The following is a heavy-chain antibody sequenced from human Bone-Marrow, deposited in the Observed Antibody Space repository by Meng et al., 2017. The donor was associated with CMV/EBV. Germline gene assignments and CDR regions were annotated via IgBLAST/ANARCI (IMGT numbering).Heavy chain of an antibody. CDR1: GGSISSNSYY. V-gene: IGHV4-39*07. CDR3: AREGYYDSSGSDAFDI. Sequence: SETLSLTCTVSGGSISSNSYYWGWIRQPPGKGLEWIGSIYYSGSTYYKPSLKSRVTISVDTSKNQFSLKVSSVTAADTAVYYCAREGYYDSSGSDAFDIWGQGTMVTVSS. J-gene: IGHJ3*02. D-gene: IGHD3-22*01. CDR2: IYYSGST.